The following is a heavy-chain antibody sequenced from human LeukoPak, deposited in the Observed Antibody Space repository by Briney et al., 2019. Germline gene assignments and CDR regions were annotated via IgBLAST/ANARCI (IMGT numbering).Heavy chain of an antibody. Sequence: SETLSLTCAVYGWSFNDYYWDWIRQPPGKGLEWIGEINARGDTNYNPSLKSRVTISVDTSKKQFSLRLTSLIAADTALYYCARGQVPTARGYNWFDPWCQGTLVTVSS. V-gene: IGHV4-34*01. CDR3: ARGQVPTARGYNWFDP. D-gene: IGHD2-2*01. CDR2: INARGDT. CDR1: GWSFNDYY. J-gene: IGHJ5*02.